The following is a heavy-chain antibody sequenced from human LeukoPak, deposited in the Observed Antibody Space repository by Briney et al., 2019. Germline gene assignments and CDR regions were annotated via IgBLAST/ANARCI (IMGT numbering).Heavy chain of an antibody. CDR3: ARDRGYFYDY. CDR1: GFTFSSYW. D-gene: IGHD2-21*01. CDR2: INRDGSST. J-gene: IGHJ4*02. V-gene: IGHV3-74*01. Sequence: GGSLRLSCAASGFTFSSYWMHWVRQGPGKGLVWVSRINRDGSSTTYADSVKGRFTISRDNAKNTLYLQMNSLRAEDTAVYYCARDRGYFYDYWGQGALVTVSS.